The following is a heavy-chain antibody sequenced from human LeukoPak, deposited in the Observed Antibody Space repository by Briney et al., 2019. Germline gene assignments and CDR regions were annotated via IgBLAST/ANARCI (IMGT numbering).Heavy chain of an antibody. J-gene: IGHJ4*02. V-gene: IGHV3-48*02. D-gene: IGHD1-26*01. Sequence: GGSLRLSCAASGFTFSSYSMNWVRQAPGKGLEWVSHITASGTAMFYADSVKGRFTISRDNAKNSLYLQMNSLRDEDTAVYYCASSGSYRLDYWGQGTLVTVSS. CDR3: ASSGSYRLDY. CDR2: ITASGTAM. CDR1: GFTFSSYS.